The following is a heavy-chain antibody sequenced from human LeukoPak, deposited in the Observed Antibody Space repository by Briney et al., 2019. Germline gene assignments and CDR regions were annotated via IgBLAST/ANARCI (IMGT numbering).Heavy chain of an antibody. V-gene: IGHV3-21*01. J-gene: IGHJ5*02. Sequence: GXXRLSCAASGFTFSSYSMNWVRQAPGKGLEWVSSISNSSSFIYFSLSVISLFPISRPHAKISLYLQMNSLPAYHTAVYYCARDVVKNVWGSYVAIEATWFHPWGQGTLVTVSS. CDR1: GFTFSSYS. CDR3: ARDVVKNVWGSYVAIEATWFHP. D-gene: IGHD3-16*01. CDR2: ISNSSSFI.